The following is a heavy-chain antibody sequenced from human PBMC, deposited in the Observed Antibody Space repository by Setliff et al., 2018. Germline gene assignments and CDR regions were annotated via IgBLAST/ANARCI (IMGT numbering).Heavy chain of an antibody. CDR3: ATSDWYAAFDH. Sequence: GGSLRLSCAASGFTVSSNYMSWVRQAPGKGLEWVANIKQDESEKHYVGSVKGRFTISRDNARNSVYLQMNSLRAEDAAVYYCATSDWYAAFDHWGQGTLVTVSS. CDR2: IKQDESEK. V-gene: IGHV3-7*01. D-gene: IGHD6-19*01. J-gene: IGHJ4*02. CDR1: GFTVSSNY.